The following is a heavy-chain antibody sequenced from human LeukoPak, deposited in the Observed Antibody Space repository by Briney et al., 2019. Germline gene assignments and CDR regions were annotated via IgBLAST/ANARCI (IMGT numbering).Heavy chain of an antibody. CDR2: NSGSGGNT. V-gene: IGHV3-23*01. D-gene: IGHD3-3*01. CDR3: ANTVRSESYYDFWSGYHGY. J-gene: IGHJ4*02. Sequence: PGGSLRLSCAASGCTFSNYAMSWGRQAPGKGLEWASVNSGSGGNTNYAASVRGRFTISRDNSKNTLYLQMNSLRGEDTAVYYCANTVRSESYYDFWSGYHGYWGQGTLVTVSS. CDR1: GCTFSNYA.